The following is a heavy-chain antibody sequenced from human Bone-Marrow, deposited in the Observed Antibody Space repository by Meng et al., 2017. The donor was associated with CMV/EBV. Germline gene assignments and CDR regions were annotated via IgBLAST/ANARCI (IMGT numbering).Heavy chain of an antibody. CDR3: ARIPYLKYYFDY. CDR2: IYYSGST. J-gene: IGHJ4*02. Sequence: TVPGGSSSSSSYYWGWIRQPPGKGLEWIGSIYYSGSTYYNPSLKSRVTISVDTSKNQFSLKLSSVTAADTAVYYCARIPYLKYYFDYWGQGTLVTVSS. V-gene: IGHV4-39*07. CDR1: GGSSSSSSYY.